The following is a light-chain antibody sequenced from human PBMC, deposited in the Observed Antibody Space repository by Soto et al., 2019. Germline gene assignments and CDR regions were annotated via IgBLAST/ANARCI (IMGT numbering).Light chain of an antibody. CDR2: DSS. J-gene: IGKJ1*01. CDR1: QIVRNW. CDR3: QQYDGYSPQK. V-gene: IGKV1-5*01. Sequence: DIQITHSPSTLSASVVDRVTITFLASQIVRNWLAWYQQKPGRAPQLLIYDSSTLEPGVPSRFRGSGSGTESTLTINGLQPDDFATYYCQQYDGYSPQKFGQGTKVDIK.